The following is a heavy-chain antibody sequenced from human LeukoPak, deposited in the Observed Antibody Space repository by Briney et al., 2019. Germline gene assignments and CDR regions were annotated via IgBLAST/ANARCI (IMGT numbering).Heavy chain of an antibody. CDR2: GHYTGSS. CDR1: GASISDYY. Sequence: SETLSLTCTVSGASISDYYWSWIRQPPGKRLEWIGFGHYTGSSNYNPSLKSRVTTSVDTSKSQFSLKLISVTAADTAVYYCARHDNRGYYSLHYWGQGALVTVSS. J-gene: IGHJ4*02. CDR3: ARHDNRGYYSLHY. D-gene: IGHD3-22*01. V-gene: IGHV4-59*08.